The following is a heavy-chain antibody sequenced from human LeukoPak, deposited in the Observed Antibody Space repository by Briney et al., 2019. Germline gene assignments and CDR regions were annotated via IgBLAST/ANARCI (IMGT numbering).Heavy chain of an antibody. D-gene: IGHD6-19*01. CDR3: ARRFGASSGFINYNWFDP. CDR2: IYSHDSET. J-gene: IGHJ5*02. Sequence: GEALKISGKGSGYSFISYWIALGRPMPGEGLEWVGIIYSHDSETRYSPSFQGQATISVDKSISTAYLQWSSLKASDTAMYYCARRFGASSGFINYNWFDPWGQGTLVTVSS. CDR1: GYSFISYW. V-gene: IGHV5-51*01.